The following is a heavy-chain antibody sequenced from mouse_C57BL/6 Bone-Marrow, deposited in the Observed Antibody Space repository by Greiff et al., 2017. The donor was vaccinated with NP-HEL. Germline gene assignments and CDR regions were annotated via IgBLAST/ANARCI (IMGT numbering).Heavy chain of an antibody. CDR2: ISSGGDYI. CDR3: TRGRGYWFAY. Sequence: EVQLVESGEGLVKPGGSLKLSCAASGFTFSSYAMSWVRQTPEKRLEWVAYISSGGDYIYYADTVKGRFTISRDNARNTLYMQMSSLKSEDTAMYYCTRGRGYWFAYGGQGTLVTVSA. D-gene: IGHD2-2*01. CDR1: GFTFSSYA. V-gene: IGHV5-9-1*02. J-gene: IGHJ3*01.